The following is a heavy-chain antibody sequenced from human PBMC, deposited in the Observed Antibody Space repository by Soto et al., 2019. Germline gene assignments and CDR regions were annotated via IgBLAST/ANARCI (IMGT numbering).Heavy chain of an antibody. Sequence: QVQLVQSGAEVKKPGSSVKVSCKASGGTFSSYTISWVRQAPGQGLEWMGRIIPILGIANYAQKFQGRVTMTADKSTSTANKELSSLRSEDTAVYYCASDSTLGDYKSGDYYYYMDVWGKGTTVTVSS. CDR2: IIPILGIA. J-gene: IGHJ6*03. V-gene: IGHV1-69*02. CDR1: GGTFSSYT. CDR3: ASDSTLGDYKSGDYYYYMDV. D-gene: IGHD4-17*01.